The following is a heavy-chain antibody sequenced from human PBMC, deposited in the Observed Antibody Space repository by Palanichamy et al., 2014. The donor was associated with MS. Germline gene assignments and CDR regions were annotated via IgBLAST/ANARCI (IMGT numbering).Heavy chain of an antibody. D-gene: IGHD3-16*01. CDR1: GFTFSTYA. J-gene: IGHJ4*02. CDR3: AKMGLRLGSDY. Sequence: EVQLLESGGGLLQPGGSLRLSCAASGFTFSTYAMSWVRQAPGKGLQWVSTITNSGGATYYADAVKGRFTISRDNSKNTLYLQMNSLRAEDTAVYYCAKMGLRLGSDYWGQGTLATVSS. V-gene: IGHV3-23*01. CDR2: ITNSGGAT.